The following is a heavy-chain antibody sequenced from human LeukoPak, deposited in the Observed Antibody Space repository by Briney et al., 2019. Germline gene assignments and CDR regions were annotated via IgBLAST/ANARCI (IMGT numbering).Heavy chain of an antibody. D-gene: IGHD2-2*01. V-gene: IGHV3-48*04. CDR1: GFTFSSYS. CDR3: ARDPLGRYCSSTSCYAY. J-gene: IGHJ4*02. CDR2: ISSSSSTI. Sequence: GGSLRLSCAASGFTFSSYSMNWVRQAPGKGLEWVSYISSSSSTIYYADSMKGRFTISRDNAKNSLYLQMDSLRAEDTAVYYCARDPLGRYCSSTSCYAYWGQGTLVTVSS.